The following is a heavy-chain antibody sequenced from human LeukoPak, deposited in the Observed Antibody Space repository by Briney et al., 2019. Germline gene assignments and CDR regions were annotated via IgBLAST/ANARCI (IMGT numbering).Heavy chain of an antibody. CDR2: IYYSGSS. J-gene: IGHJ4*02. Sequence: SETLSLTCTVSGASITSYYWSWIRQPPGKGLEWIGYIYYSGSSNYNPSLKSRVTMSVDTSKNQFSLKLSSVTAADTAVYYCARHKRYSSGWYDYWGQGTLVTVSS. V-gene: IGHV4-59*08. D-gene: IGHD6-19*01. CDR1: GASITSYY. CDR3: ARHKRYSSGWYDY.